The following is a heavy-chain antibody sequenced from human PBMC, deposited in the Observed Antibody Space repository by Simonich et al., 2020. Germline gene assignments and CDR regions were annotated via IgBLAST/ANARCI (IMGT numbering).Heavy chain of an antibody. J-gene: IGHJ4*02. Sequence: QVQLQESGPGLVKPSETLSLTCTVSGGSNSSYYWSWIRQPPGKGLEWIGYIYYSGSTNYNPSLNSRVTISVDTSKNQFSLKLSSVTAADTAVYYCARLPDYWGQGTLVTVSS. V-gene: IGHV4-59*08. CDR1: GGSNSSYY. CDR3: ARLPDY. CDR2: IYYSGST.